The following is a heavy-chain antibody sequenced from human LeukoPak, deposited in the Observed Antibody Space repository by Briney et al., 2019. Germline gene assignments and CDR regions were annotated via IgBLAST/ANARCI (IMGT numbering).Heavy chain of an antibody. V-gene: IGHV4-34*01. CDR3: ARGLVNSPFDY. J-gene: IGHJ4*02. CDR2: INHSGST. Sequence: SGTLSLTCAVYGGSFSGNYWSWSRQPPGKGLEWIGEINHSGSTNYNPSLKSRVTISVDTSKNQFSLKLSSVTAADTAVYYCARGLVNSPFDYWGQGTLVTVSS. D-gene: IGHD2-21*01. CDR1: GGSFSGNY.